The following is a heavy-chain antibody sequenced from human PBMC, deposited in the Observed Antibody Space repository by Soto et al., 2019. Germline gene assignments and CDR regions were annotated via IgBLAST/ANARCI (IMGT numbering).Heavy chain of an antibody. Sequence: QVQLVQSGAEVKKPGSSVKVSCKASGGTFSSYAISWVRQAPGQGLEWMGGIIPIFGTANYAQQFQRRVTITADESTSTAYKELSSRRSEDTAVYYCAREVAARPRAEYFQHWGQGTMVTVSS. V-gene: IGHV1-69*01. CDR2: IIPIFGTA. CDR1: GGTFSSYA. J-gene: IGHJ1*01. CDR3: AREVAARPRAEYFQH. D-gene: IGHD6-6*01.